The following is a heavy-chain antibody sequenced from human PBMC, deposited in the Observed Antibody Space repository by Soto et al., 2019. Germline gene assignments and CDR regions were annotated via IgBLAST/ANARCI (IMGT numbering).Heavy chain of an antibody. J-gene: IGHJ6*01. CDR2: IIPIFRTP. D-gene: IGHD1-1*01. Sequence: QVQLVQSGAEVLKPGSSVKLSCKTSGDTFDTFAISWVRQAPGRGLEWMGGIIPIFRTPDYTQKFQGRVTIPADVSTSTAYMELSSLRSEDTAVYYCARDKGRGQLVGNYYYALDVWGQGTRVTVSS. CDR3: ARDKGRGQLVGNYYYALDV. V-gene: IGHV1-69*12. CDR1: GDTFDTFA.